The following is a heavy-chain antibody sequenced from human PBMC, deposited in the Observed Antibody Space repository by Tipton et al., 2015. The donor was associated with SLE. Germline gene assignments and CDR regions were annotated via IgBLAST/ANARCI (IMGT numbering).Heavy chain of an antibody. Sequence: LRLSCAVSGGSISSGGYSWSWIRQPPGKGLEWIGYIYHSGSTYYNPSLKSRVTISVDRSKNQFSLKLSSVTAADTAVYYCARGRSPVYWGQGTPFTVSS. V-gene: IGHV4-30-2*01. CDR2: IYHSGST. CDR3: ARGRSPVY. CDR1: GGSISSGGYS. J-gene: IGHJ4*02.